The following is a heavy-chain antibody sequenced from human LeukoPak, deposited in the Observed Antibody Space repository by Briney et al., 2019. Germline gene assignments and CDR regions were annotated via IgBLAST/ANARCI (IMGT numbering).Heavy chain of an antibody. CDR3: ARDSSGSFHYYYYYGMDV. V-gene: IGHV4-30-4*01. Sequence: SQTLSLTCTVSGGSISSGDYYWSWIRQPPGKGLEWIGYIYYSGSTYYNPSLKSRVTISVDTSKNQFSLKLSSVTAADTAVYYCARDSSGSFHYYYYYGMDVWGQGTTVTVSS. J-gene: IGHJ6*02. D-gene: IGHD3-10*01. CDR1: GGSISSGDYY. CDR2: IYYSGST.